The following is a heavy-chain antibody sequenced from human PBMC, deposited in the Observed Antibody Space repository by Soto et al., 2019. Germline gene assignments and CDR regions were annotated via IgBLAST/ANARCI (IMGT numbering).Heavy chain of an antibody. D-gene: IGHD3-22*01. J-gene: IGHJ3*02. CDR3: ARDSDPYDSSGYYCGFGAFDI. Sequence: QVQLVQSGAEVKKPGSSVKVSCKASGGTFSSYAISWVRQAPGQGLEWMGGIIPIFGTANYAQKFQGRVTITADESTSTAYMELRSLRSEDTAVYYCARDSDPYDSSGYYCGFGAFDIWGQGTMVTVSS. CDR1: GGTFSSYA. CDR2: IIPIFGTA. V-gene: IGHV1-69*01.